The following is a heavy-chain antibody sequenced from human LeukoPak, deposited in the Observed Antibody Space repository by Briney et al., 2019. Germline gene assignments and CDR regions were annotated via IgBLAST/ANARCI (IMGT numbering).Heavy chain of an antibody. J-gene: IGHJ4*02. V-gene: IGHV3-23*01. CDR1: GFTFSSYA. CDR3: ANLHAVAPPYYFDY. CDR2: ISGRGRPT. Sequence: TGGSLRLSCAASGFTFSSYAMSWVRQAPGKGLEWGGAISGRGRPTSYAPSVQLRFTISSDNSKHTLYLQIHSLRAADTAVYYCANLHAVAPPYYFDYWAREPWSPSPQ. D-gene: IGHD6-19*01.